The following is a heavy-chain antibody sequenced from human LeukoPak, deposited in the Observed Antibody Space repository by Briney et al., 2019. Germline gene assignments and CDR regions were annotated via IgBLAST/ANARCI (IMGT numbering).Heavy chain of an antibody. CDR3: AKRDLYSSSSGRVDY. V-gene: IGHV3-23*01. Sequence: GGSLRLSCAASGFTFSSYAMSWVRQAPGKGLEGVSAISGSGGSTYYADSVKGRFTISRDNSKNTLYLQMNSLRAEDTAVYYCAKRDLYSSSSGRVDYWGQGTLVTVSS. D-gene: IGHD6-6*01. CDR1: GFTFSSYA. J-gene: IGHJ4*02. CDR2: ISGSGGST.